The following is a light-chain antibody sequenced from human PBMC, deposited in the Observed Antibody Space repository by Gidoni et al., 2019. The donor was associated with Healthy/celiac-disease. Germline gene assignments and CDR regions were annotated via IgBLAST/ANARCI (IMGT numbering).Light chain of an antibody. V-gene: IGKV1-33*01. CDR3: QQYDT. J-gene: IGKJ1*01. CDR1: QDISNY. Sequence: DIQMTQSPSSLSASVGDRVTITCQASQDISNYLNWYQQKPGKAPKLLIYDASNLETGVPSRFSGSGSGTDFTFTISSLHPEDIATYYCQQYDTIXXXTKVEIK. CDR2: DAS.